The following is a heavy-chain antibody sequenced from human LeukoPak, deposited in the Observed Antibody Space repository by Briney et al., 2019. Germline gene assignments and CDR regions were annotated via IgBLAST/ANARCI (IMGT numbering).Heavy chain of an antibody. CDR3: GRLAGGGNSVIDY. Sequence: PSETLSLTCTVSGGSISSYYWSWIRQPPGKGLEWIGYIYYSGSTNYNPSLKSRVTISVDTSKDQFSLKLSSVTAADTAVYYCGRLAGGGNSVIDYWGQGTLVTVSS. CDR2: IYYSGST. V-gene: IGHV4-59*08. CDR1: GGSISSYY. D-gene: IGHD4-23*01. J-gene: IGHJ4*02.